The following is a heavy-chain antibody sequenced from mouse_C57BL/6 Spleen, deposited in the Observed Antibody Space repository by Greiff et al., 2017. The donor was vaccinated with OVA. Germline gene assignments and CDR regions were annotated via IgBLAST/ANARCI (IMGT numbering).Heavy chain of an antibody. J-gene: IGHJ1*03. CDR2: IDPSDSYT. D-gene: IGHD4-1*01. CDR1: GYTFTSYW. CDR3: ARVTGTGYFDV. V-gene: IGHV1-69*01. Sequence: VQLQQSGAELVMPGASVKLSCKASGYTFTSYWMHWVKQRPGQGLEWIGEIDPSDSYTNYNQKFKGKSTLTVDKSSSTAYMQLSSLTSEDSAVYYCARVTGTGYFDVWGTGTTVTVSS.